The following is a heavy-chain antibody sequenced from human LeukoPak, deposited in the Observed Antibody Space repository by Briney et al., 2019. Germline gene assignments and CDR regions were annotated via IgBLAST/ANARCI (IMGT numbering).Heavy chain of an antibody. J-gene: IGHJ5*02. CDR3: ARGSNAPWWFDP. D-gene: IGHD2-15*01. Sequence: VASVKVSCKASGGTFSSYAISWVRQAPGQGLEWMGRIIPIFGTANYAQKFQGRVTITTDESTSTAYMELSSLRSEDTAVYYCARGSNAPWWFDPWGQGTLVTVSS. V-gene: IGHV1-69*05. CDR1: GGTFSSYA. CDR2: IIPIFGTA.